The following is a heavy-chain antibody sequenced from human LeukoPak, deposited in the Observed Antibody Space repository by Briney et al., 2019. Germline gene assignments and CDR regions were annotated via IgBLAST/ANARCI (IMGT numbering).Heavy chain of an antibody. CDR1: GYSFTTYW. Sequence: GESLKISCKGSGYSFTTYWIGWVRQMPGKGLDWMGIIYPSDSDTKYSPSFQGQVTISADKSISTAYLQWTSLKASDTAMYYCAKLRWPEGDRSSFDFWGQGTLVTVSS. CDR3: AKLRWPEGDRSSFDF. CDR2: IYPSDSDT. V-gene: IGHV5-51*01. J-gene: IGHJ4*02. D-gene: IGHD4-23*01.